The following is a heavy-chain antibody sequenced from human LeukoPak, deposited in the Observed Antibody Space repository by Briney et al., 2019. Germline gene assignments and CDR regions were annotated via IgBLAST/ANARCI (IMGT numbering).Heavy chain of an antibody. J-gene: IGHJ4*02. D-gene: IGHD1-1*01. CDR1: GYTFTSYG. CDR3: ARDSNWNDSPMIDY. Sequence: ASVKVSCKASGYTFTSYGISWVRQAPGQGLEWMGWISAYNGNTNYAQKLQGRVTMTTDTSTSTAYMELRSLRPDDTAVYHCARDSNWNDSPMIDYWGQGTLVTVSS. V-gene: IGHV1-18*01. CDR2: ISAYNGNT.